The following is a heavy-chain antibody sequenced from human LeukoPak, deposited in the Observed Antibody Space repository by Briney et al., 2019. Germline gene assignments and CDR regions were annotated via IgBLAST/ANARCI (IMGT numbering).Heavy chain of an antibody. V-gene: IGHV1-69*13. J-gene: IGHJ4*02. CDR1: GGTFSSYA. D-gene: IGHD3-22*01. CDR2: IIPIFGTA. CDR3: ARDLVGSASSYSSGAWDY. Sequence: SVKVSCKASGGTFSSYAISWVRQAPGQGLEWMGGIIPIFGTANYAQKFQAKVTITADESTSTAYMELSSLRAEDTAVYYCARDLVGSASSYSSGAWDYWGQGTLVTVSS.